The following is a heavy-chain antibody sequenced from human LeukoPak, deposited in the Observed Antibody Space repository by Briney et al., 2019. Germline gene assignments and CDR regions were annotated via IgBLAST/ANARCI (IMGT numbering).Heavy chain of an antibody. V-gene: IGHV4-61*09. CDR2: IDSSGTT. CDR3: ARDAKYYYGSRTFFFYEY. D-gene: IGHD3-10*01. J-gene: IGHJ4*02. CDR1: GGSISSGSYY. Sequence: PSETLSLTCTVSGGSISSGSYYWSWIRQPAGKGLEWIGHIDSSGTTNYNPSLKSRVTMSTDTSKHPFSLKLRSVTAAATAIYYCARDAKYYYGSRTFFFYEYWGQGTRLTVSS.